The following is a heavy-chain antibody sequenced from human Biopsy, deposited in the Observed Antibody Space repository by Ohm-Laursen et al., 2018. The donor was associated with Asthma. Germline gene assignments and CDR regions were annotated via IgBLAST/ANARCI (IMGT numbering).Heavy chain of an antibody. D-gene: IGHD3-10*01. J-gene: IGHJ6*02. CDR2: ISVYNGNT. CDR1: GYTFNSAG. V-gene: IGHV1-18*01. CDR3: SRAVDYSHYYGIDV. Sequence: ASVKVSCKTSGYTFNSAGITWVRQAPGQVLEWMGWISVYNGNTKVAQKLQDRVTMITDTSTSTAYMELRSLRSDDTAVYFCSRAVDYSHYYGIDVWGQGTTVTVS.